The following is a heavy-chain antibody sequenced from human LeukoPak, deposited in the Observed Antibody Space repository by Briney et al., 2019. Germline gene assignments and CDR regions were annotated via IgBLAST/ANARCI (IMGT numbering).Heavy chain of an antibody. CDR2: IYYTGST. Sequence: SETLSLTCSVSGDSISSNRYYWGWIRQPPGKGLEWLGIIYYTGSTYYNPSLKSRVIISVDTSKNQFSLKLSSVTAADTAVYYCARTVAVTGRPFDYWGRGTLVTVSS. CDR1: GDSISSNRYY. CDR3: ARTVAVTGRPFDY. D-gene: IGHD6-19*01. J-gene: IGHJ4*02. V-gene: IGHV4-39*01.